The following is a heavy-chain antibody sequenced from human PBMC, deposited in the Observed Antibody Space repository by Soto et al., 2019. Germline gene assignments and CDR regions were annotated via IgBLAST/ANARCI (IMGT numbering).Heavy chain of an antibody. J-gene: IGHJ4*02. CDR3: ARHSPDTAMVKYDY. CDR2: IYYSGST. D-gene: IGHD5-18*01. V-gene: IGHV4-59*08. CDR1: GGSISSYY. Sequence: SETLSLTCTVSGGSISSYYWSWIRQPPGKGLEWIGYIYYSGSTNYNPSLKSRVTISVDTSKNQFSLKLSSVTAADTAVYYCARHSPDTAMVKYDYWGQGTLVTVSS.